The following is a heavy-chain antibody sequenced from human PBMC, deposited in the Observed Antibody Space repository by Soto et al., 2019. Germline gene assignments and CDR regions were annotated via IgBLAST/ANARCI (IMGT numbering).Heavy chain of an antibody. D-gene: IGHD6-19*01. CDR1: GYSFTGYY. J-gene: IGHJ4*02. CDR3: ARDWRYSSGLDY. V-gene: IGHV1-2*02. Sequence: QVQLVQSGAEVKRPGASVKVSCKASGYSFTGYYMHWVRQAPGQGLEWMGWIIPHSGETNYAQKFQARVTLTRDTSISTAYMQLSGLTSDDTAVYYCARDWRYSSGLDYWGQGTLVTVSS. CDR2: IIPHSGET.